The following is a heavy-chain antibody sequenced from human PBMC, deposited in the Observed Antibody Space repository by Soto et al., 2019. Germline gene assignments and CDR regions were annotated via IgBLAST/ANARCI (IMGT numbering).Heavy chain of an antibody. CDR3: SRDELVVIPAAEFHYYYGMDV. D-gene: IGHD2-2*01. CDR1: GFTFSRYS. J-gene: IGHJ6*02. Sequence: QVQLVESGGGVVQPGRSLRLSCAASGFTFSRYSMHWVRQAPGKGLEWVAVISYDGRTEYYADSVKGRFTISRDTSKNTLYLQMNSLRPEDTAMYFCSRDELVVIPAAEFHYYYGMDVWGQGTTVTVSS. V-gene: IGHV3-30-3*01. CDR2: ISYDGRTE.